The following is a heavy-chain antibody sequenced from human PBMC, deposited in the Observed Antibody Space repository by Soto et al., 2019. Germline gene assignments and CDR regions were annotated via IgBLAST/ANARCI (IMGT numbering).Heavy chain of an antibody. CDR2: ISAYNGNT. CDR1: GYTFTSYG. J-gene: IGHJ6*02. CDR3: ARVRGIVVVPAAIDYYYGMDV. V-gene: IGHV1-18*04. Sequence: QVQLVQSGAEVKKPGASVKVSCKASGYTFTSYGISWVRQAPGQGLEWMGWISAYNGNTNYAQKLQGRVTMTTDTSASTAYMELRRLRSDDTAVYYCARVRGIVVVPAAIDYYYGMDVWGQGTTVTVSS. D-gene: IGHD2-2*02.